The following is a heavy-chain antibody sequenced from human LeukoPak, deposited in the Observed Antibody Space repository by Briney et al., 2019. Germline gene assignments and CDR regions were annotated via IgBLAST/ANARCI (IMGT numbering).Heavy chain of an antibody. D-gene: IGHD4-17*01. CDR3: ARRRAYGDYEVYYYGMDV. Sequence: PSETLSPTCTVSGGSISSYYWSWIRQPPGKGLEWIGYIYYSGSTNYNPSLKSRVTISVDTSKNQFSLKLSSVTAADTAVYYCARRRAYGDYEVYYYGMDVWGQGTTVTVSS. CDR2: IYYSGST. V-gene: IGHV4-59*08. CDR1: GGSISSYY. J-gene: IGHJ6*02.